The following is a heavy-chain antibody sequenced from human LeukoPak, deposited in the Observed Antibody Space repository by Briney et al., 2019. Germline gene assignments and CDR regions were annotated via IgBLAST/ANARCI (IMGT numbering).Heavy chain of an antibody. V-gene: IGHV4-34*01. D-gene: IGHD7-27*01. J-gene: IGHJ4*02. CDR2: INHSGST. CDR1: GGSFSGYY. Sequence: SETLPLTCAVYGGSFSGYYWSWIRQPPGKGLEWIGEINHSGSTNYNPSLKSRVTISVDTSKNQFSLKLSSVTAADTAVYYCARDRGTGDHDYWGQGTLVTVSS. CDR3: ARDRGTGDHDY.